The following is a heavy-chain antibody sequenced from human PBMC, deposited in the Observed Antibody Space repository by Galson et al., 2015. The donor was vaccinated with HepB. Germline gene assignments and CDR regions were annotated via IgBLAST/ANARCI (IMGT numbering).Heavy chain of an antibody. CDR2: ISAYNGNT. CDR1: GYTFTSYG. CDR3: ARDQGQWTNNWFDP. V-gene: IGHV1-18*01. J-gene: IGHJ5*02. D-gene: IGHD6-19*01. Sequence: SVKVSCKASGYTFTSYGISWVRQAPGQGLEWVGWISAYNGNTNYAQKLQGKVTMTTDTSTSTAYMELRSLRSDDTAVYYCARDQGQWTNNWFDPWGQGTLVTVSS.